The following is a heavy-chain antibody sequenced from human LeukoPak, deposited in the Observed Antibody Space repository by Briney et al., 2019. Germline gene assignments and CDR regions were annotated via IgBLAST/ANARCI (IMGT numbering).Heavy chain of an antibody. CDR2: INAVNGDT. D-gene: IGHD3-22*01. CDR3: ARDRGTTMIVVGGDFDY. CDR1: GYTFTSYY. J-gene: IGHJ4*02. Sequence: ASVKVSCKASGYTFTSYYMHWVRQAPGQGLEWMGWINAVNGDTKYSQKFQGRVTITRDTSASTAYMELSSLRSEDTAVYYCARDRGTTMIVVGGDFDYWGQGTLVTVSS. V-gene: IGHV1-3*01.